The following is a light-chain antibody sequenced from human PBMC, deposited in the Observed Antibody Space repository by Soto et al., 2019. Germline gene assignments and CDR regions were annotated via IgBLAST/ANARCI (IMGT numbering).Light chain of an antibody. J-gene: IGKJ3*01. CDR3: LQSYRPPFT. Sequence: DIQMTQSPSSLSASVGDRVTITCRASQTFTTYLNWYQQKPGKAPNLLLYAASSLQRGAPSRFSGSGSGTEFTLTIASLQPEDFATYYCLQSYRPPFTFGPGTKGDIK. CDR1: QTFTTY. V-gene: IGKV1-39*01. CDR2: AAS.